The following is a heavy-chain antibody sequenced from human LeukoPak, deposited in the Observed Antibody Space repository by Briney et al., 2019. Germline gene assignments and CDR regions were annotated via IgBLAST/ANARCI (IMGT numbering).Heavy chain of an antibody. J-gene: IGHJ4*02. CDR3: ARDRWYDCSSTSCLQYLGY. V-gene: IGHV3-30-3*01. CDR1: GFTFSSYA. Sequence: GRSLRLSCAASGFTFSSYAMHWVRQAPGKGLEWVAVISYDGSNKYYADSVKGRFTISRDNSKNTLYLQMNSLRAEDTAVYYCARDRWYDCSSTSCLQYLGYWGQGTLVTVSS. D-gene: IGHD2-2*01. CDR2: ISYDGSNK.